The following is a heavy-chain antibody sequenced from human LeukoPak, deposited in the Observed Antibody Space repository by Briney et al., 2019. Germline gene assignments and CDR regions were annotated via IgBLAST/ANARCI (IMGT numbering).Heavy chain of an antibody. CDR1: GGTFSSYA. CDR2: INPSGGST. D-gene: IGHD4-17*01. Sequence: ASVKVSCKDSGGTFSSYAISWVRQAPGQGLEWLGIINPSGGSTSYAQEFQGRVTMTRDTSTSTVYMELSSLRSADTAVYYCARSMATVTSGVGYYYYGMDVWGQGTTVTVSS. V-gene: IGHV1-46*01. J-gene: IGHJ6*02. CDR3: ARSMATVTSGVGYYYYGMDV.